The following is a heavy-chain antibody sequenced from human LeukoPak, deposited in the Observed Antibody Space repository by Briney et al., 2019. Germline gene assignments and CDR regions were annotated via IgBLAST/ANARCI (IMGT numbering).Heavy chain of an antibody. V-gene: IGHV3-23*01. CDR2: VTGIVGRT. J-gene: IGHJ4*02. CDR3: AKYMTPDTVAAIPPFDY. D-gene: IGHD5-12*01. CDR1: GFGFSSYA. Sequence: GGSLRLSCAASGFGFSSYAVSWVRQGPGKGLEWVSSVTGIVGRTYYADSVDGRFTISRDNSKSTVYLQMNSLRAEDTAVYYCAKYMTPDTVAAIPPFDYWGQGTLATVSS.